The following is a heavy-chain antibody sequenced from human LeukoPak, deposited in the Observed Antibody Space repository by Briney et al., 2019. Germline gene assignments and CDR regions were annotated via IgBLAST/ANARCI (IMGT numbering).Heavy chain of an antibody. CDR3: ARDQGHYYDSNLSTDGMDV. D-gene: IGHD3-22*01. CDR2: ISYDGSTK. J-gene: IGHJ6*02. Sequence: PGGSLRLSCAASGFTFSSYVIHWVRQAPGKGLEWVAIISYDGSTKYYADSVKGRFTISRDNSKNTLYLQMNSLRAEDTAVYYCARDQGHYYDSNLSTDGMDVWGQGTTVTVSS. V-gene: IGHV3-30-3*01. CDR1: GFTFSSYV.